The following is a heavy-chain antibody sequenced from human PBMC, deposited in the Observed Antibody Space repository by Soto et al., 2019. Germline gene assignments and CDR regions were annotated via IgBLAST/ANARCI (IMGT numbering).Heavy chain of an antibody. D-gene: IGHD3-10*01. V-gene: IGHV4-59*01. CDR1: GGSISNYY. J-gene: IGHJ4*02. CDR2: IHYSGTT. CDR3: ARGDRIIITRFVY. Sequence: SETLSLTCTVSGGSISNYYWSWIRQPPGKGLEWIGYIHYSGTTNYNPSLKSRVTLSVDTSKNQFSLNLNSVTAADTAVYYCARGDRIIITRFVYWGLGTLVTVSS.